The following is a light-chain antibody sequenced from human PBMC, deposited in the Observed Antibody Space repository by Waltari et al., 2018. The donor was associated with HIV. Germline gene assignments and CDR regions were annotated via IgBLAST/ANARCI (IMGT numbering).Light chain of an antibody. V-gene: IGLV1-47*01. Sequence: QSVVTQPPSASGTPGQRVTISCSGSGSNIGTYSVNWYQHFPGTAPKLLIYMNYQRPSGVPGRFPCSQAGTSAPLAISGLQVDDEADYYCAVWDDSLGGAVFGGGTKLTVL. CDR2: MNY. CDR3: AVWDDSLGGAV. J-gene: IGLJ2*01. CDR1: GSNIGTYS.